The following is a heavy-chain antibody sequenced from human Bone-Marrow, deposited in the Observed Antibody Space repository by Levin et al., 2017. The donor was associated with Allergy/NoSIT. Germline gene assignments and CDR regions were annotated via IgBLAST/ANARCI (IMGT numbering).Heavy chain of an antibody. J-gene: IGHJ4*02. D-gene: IGHD5-24*01. Sequence: MAGGSLRLSCTVSGGSISNYNYFWGWIRQPPGTGLDWIGSIYYSGNTYYNPALKSRVTISVDTSKNQFSLRLSSVTAADTAVYYCARHRGMRWQPSYYFAYWGQGTLVTVSS. CDR2: IYYSGNT. V-gene: IGHV4-39*01. CDR1: GGSISNYNYF. CDR3: ARHRGMRWQPSYYFAY.